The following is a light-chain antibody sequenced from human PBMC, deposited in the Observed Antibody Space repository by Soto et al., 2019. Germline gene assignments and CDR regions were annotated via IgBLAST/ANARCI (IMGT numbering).Light chain of an antibody. CDR2: DAS. Sequence: DIQMTQSPSTLSASVGDRVTITCRAGRAINTWLAWYQQKPGKAPNLLIYDASNLQSGVPSRLSGSGSGTEFTLPISSLQPDDFAAYYCQHYGYRFGGGTKVVIK. V-gene: IGKV1-5*01. CDR1: RAINTW. J-gene: IGKJ4*01. CDR3: QHYGYR.